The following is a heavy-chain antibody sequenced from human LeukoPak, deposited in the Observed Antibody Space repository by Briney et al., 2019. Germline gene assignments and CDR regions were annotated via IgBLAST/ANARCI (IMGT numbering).Heavy chain of an antibody. V-gene: IGHV3-11*01. D-gene: IGHD3-16*01. CDR2: ICHSGSTV. Sequence: GGSLRLSCAASGFTFSDYYMSWFRQAPGKGLEWVSYICHSGSTVTYAASLKGRFTISRDNDKNSLFLHMSSLRAEDMAVYFCARDGAYYDTSGRRDDFWGQGTLVSVSS. J-gene: IGHJ4*02. CDR3: ARDGAYYDTSGRRDDF. CDR1: GFTFSDYY.